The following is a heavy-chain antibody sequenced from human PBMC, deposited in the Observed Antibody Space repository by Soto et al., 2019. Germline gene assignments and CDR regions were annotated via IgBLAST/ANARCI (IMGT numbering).Heavy chain of an antibody. J-gene: IGHJ5*02. CDR2: MNPKSGNT. Sequence: QVQLVQSGAEVKKPGASVKVSCKASGYTFTSYDINWVRQATGQGLEWMGWMNPKSGNTGYAQKFQGRVTMTRDTSLSTAYMELSSLSSEDTAAYYCPRGERGGSYVDPWGQGTRVTVSS. CDR1: GYTFTSYD. CDR3: PRGERGGSYVDP. D-gene: IGHD1-26*01. V-gene: IGHV1-8*01.